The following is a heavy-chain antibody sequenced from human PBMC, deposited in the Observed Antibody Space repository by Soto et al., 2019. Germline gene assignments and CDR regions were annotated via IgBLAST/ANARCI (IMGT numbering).Heavy chain of an antibody. D-gene: IGHD3-3*01. J-gene: IGHJ4*02. CDR3: ARSGEYDFWSGYYPH. CDR2: IYYSGST. CDR1: GGSISSSSYY. Sequence: QLQLQESGPGLVKPSETLSLTCTVSGGSISSSSYYWGWIRQPPGKGLEWIGSIYYSGSTYYNPSLKSRVTISVDTSKNQFSLKLSSVTAADTAVYYCARSGEYDFWSGYYPHWGQGTLVTVSS. V-gene: IGHV4-39*01.